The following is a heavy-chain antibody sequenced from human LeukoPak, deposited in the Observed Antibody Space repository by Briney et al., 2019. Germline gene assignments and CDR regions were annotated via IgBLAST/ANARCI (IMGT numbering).Heavy chain of an antibody. J-gene: IGHJ6*02. Sequence: ASVKVSCKASGYIFTDYYVHWIRQAPGQGLEWMGWINPNSGGAHYAVKFQGRATLTRDKSISTVYMDLSSLNSDDTAIYYCARSRTRSYYYGMHVWGLGTSLTVSS. V-gene: IGHV1-2*02. D-gene: IGHD1-1*01. CDR3: ARSRTRSYYYGMHV. CDR2: INPNSGGA. CDR1: GYIFTDYY.